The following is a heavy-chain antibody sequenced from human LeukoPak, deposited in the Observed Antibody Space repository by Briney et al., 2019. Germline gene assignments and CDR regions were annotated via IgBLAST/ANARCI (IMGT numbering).Heavy chain of an antibody. D-gene: IGHD2-2*01. CDR2: ISSISGTI. Sequence: GGSLTLSCAASGFTFSSYSMNWVRQAPGKGLEWVSYISSISGTINYADSVKGRFTISGDNARNSLFLQMNSLRAEDTAVYYCARDHNYALDYWGQGTLVTVSS. V-gene: IGHV3-48*01. CDR1: GFTFSSYS. CDR3: ARDHNYALDY. J-gene: IGHJ4*02.